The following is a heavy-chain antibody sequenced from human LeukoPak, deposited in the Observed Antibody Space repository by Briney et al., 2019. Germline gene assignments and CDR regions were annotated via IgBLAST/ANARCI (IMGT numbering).Heavy chain of an antibody. CDR3: ARDPAPSNPLLGATPPGYYYMDV. CDR2: IIPIFGTA. CDR1: GGTFSSYA. J-gene: IGHJ6*03. V-gene: IGHV1-69*05. Sequence: SVKVSCKASGGTFSSYAISWVRQAPGQGLEWMGGIIPIFGTANYAQKFQGRVTITTDESTSTAYMELSSLRSEDTAVYYCARDPAPSNPLLGATPPGYYYMDVWGKGTTVTVSS. D-gene: IGHD1-26*01.